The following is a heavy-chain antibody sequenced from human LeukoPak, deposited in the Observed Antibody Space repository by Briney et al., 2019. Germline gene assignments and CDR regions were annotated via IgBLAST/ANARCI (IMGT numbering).Heavy chain of an antibody. CDR3: ARVSPNTVTTLQYFDY. J-gene: IGHJ4*02. D-gene: IGHD4-17*01. Sequence: GGTLRLSCAASGITIRNYGMTWVRQAPGRGLQWVSSINNSGTRTFYEDSVRGRFTISRDDSKNTIYLQMNSLRAEDTAVYYCARVSPNTVTTLQYFDYWGQGTLVTVSS. CDR2: INNSGTRT. CDR1: GITIRNYG. V-gene: IGHV3-23*05.